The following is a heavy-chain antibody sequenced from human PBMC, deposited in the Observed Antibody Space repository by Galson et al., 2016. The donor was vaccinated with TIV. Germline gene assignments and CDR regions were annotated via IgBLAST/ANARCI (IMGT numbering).Heavy chain of an antibody. CDR2: TYCRSRCYY. Sequence: CAISGDSVSSNSAAWNWIRQSPSRGLEWLGRTYCRSRCYYDYAVSVKSRITIESDTSKNQFSLPLNSVTSEDTAVYYCARAAGRKGATCHATCESFDFWGQGTKVTVSS. J-gene: IGHJ3*01. CDR1: GDSVSSNSAA. D-gene: IGHD3-10*01. CDR3: ARAAGRKGATCHATCESFDF. V-gene: IGHV6-1*01.